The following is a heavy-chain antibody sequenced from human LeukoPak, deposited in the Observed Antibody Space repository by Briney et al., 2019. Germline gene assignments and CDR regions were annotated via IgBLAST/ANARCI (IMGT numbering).Heavy chain of an antibody. J-gene: IGHJ4*02. D-gene: IGHD4-17*01. CDR3: ARTLYGDYPVLGY. V-gene: IGHV4-59*01. CDR1: GGSISSYY. Sequence: SETLSLTCTVSGGSISSYYWSWIRQPPGKGLEWIGYIYYSGSTNYNPPLKSRVTISVDTSKNQFSLKLSSVTAADTAVYYCARTLYGDYPVLGYWGQGTPVTVSS. CDR2: IYYSGST.